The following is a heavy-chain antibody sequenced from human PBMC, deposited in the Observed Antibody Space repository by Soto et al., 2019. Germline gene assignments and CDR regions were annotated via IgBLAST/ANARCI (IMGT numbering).Heavy chain of an antibody. D-gene: IGHD4-17*01. J-gene: IGHJ4*02. CDR2: ISSNGGST. V-gene: IGHV3-64*01. CDR1: GFTFSSYA. Sequence: GGSLRLSCAASGFTFSSYAMHWVRQAPGKGLEYVSAISSNGGSTYYANSVKGKFTISRDNSKNTLYLQMGSLRAEDMAVYYCARTQDDYGGNAGDNWGQGTLVNVSS. CDR3: ARTQDDYGGNAGDN.